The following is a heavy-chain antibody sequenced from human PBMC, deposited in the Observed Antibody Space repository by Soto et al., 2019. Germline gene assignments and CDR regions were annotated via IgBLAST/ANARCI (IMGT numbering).Heavy chain of an antibody. CDR3: ARRTGGYSYGYGPYYYYYYGMDV. CDR2: IIPIFGTA. D-gene: IGHD5-18*01. Sequence: VASVKVSCKASGGTFSSYAISWVRQAPGQGLEWMGGIIPIFGTANYAQKFQGRVTITADESTSTAYMELSSLRSEDTAVYYCARRTGGYSYGYGPYYYYYYGMDVWGQGTTVTVSS. CDR1: GGTFSSYA. V-gene: IGHV1-69*13. J-gene: IGHJ6*02.